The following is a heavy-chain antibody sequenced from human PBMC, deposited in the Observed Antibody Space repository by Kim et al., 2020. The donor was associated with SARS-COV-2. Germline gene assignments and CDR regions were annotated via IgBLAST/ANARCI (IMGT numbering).Heavy chain of an antibody. J-gene: IGHJ4*02. CDR2: ISYDGSNK. D-gene: IGHD4-4*01. CDR3: ARWSTVTH. Sequence: GGSLRLSFAASGFTFSSYAMHWVRQAPGKGLEWVAVISYDGSNKYYADSVKGRFTISRDNSKNTLYLQMNSMRAEDTAVYYCARWSTVTHWGQGTLVTV. V-gene: IGHV3-30-3*01. CDR1: GFTFSSYA.